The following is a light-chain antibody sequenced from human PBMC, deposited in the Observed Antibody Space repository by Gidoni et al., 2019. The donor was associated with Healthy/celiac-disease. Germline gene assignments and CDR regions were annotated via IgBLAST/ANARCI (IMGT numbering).Light chain of an antibody. Sequence: PRLLIYKISNRFSGVPDRFSGSGAGTDLTLKISRVEAEDVGVYYCMQATQFPHEYTFGQGTKLEIK. J-gene: IGKJ2*01. CDR3: MQATQFPHEYT. V-gene: IGKV2-24*01. CDR2: KIS.